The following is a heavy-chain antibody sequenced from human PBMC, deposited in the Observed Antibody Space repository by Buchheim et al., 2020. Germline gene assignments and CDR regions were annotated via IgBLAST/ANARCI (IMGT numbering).Heavy chain of an antibody. J-gene: IGHJ4*02. V-gene: IGHV3-48*02. D-gene: IGHD3-22*01. CDR1: GFTFSSYS. Sequence: EVQLVESGGGLVQPGGSLRLSCAASGFTFSSYSMNWVRQAPGKGLEWVSYISSSSSTIYYADSVKGRFTLSLDNAKNSLYLQMNSLRDEDTAVYYCARHKSPYYYDSSGYYFNYWGQGTL. CDR3: ARHKSPYYYDSSGYYFNY. CDR2: ISSSSSTI.